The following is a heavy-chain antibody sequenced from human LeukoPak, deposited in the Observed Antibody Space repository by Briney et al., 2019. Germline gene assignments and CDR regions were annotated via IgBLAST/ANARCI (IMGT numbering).Heavy chain of an antibody. J-gene: IGHJ4*02. CDR3: ARDLLPGVLVIGATFGY. V-gene: IGHV3-21*01. CDR2: ISSTSTYI. Sequence: GGSLRLSCAASGFTFNSYCFSWVRQAPGKGLEWVSTISSTSTYIYYADSVKGRFTISRDSAKNSVYLQMNSLRAEDTAVYYCARDLLPGVLVIGATFGYWGQGTLVSVSS. CDR1: GFTFNSYC. D-gene: IGHD2-15*01.